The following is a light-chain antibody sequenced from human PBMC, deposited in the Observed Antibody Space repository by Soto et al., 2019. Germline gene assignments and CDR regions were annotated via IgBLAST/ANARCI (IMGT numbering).Light chain of an antibody. CDR1: QRVSSN. CDR2: GAS. V-gene: IGKV3-15*01. J-gene: IGKJ1*01. Sequence: EIVMTQSPATLSVSPGERATLSCRASQRVSSNLAWYQQKPGQAPRLLIYGASTRATGIPARFSGSGSETEFTLFISSLQPDDFATYYCQQYHNDSPWTFGQGTKVEVK. CDR3: QQYHNDSPWT.